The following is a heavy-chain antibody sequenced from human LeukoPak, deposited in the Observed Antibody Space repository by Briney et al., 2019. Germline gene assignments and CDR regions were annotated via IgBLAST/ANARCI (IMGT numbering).Heavy chain of an antibody. CDR2: VSGSDGST. D-gene: IGHD3-9*01. J-gene: IGHJ6*02. CDR1: GFTFSSYA. CDR3: ARSIGLTGGGVDV. V-gene: IGHV3-23*01. Sequence: GGSLRLSCAASGFTFSSYAMSWVRQAPGKGLDRVAVVSGSDGSTYYADSVKGRFTISRDNAKKTLYLQMNSLRAEDTAVYYCARSIGLTGGGVDVWGQGTTVTVSS.